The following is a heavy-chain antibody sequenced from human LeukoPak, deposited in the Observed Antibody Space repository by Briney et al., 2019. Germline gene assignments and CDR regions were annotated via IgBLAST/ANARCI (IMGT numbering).Heavy chain of an antibody. CDR3: ARNVDTPMVNP. V-gene: IGHV4-39*07. CDR1: GGSISSSSYY. D-gene: IGHD5-18*01. Sequence: SETLSLTCTVSGGSISSSSYYWGWIRQPPGKGLEWIGSIYYSGSTYYNPSLKSRVTISVDTSKNQFSLKLSSVTAEDTAVYYCARNVDTPMVNPWGQGTLVTVSS. CDR2: IYYSGST. J-gene: IGHJ5*02.